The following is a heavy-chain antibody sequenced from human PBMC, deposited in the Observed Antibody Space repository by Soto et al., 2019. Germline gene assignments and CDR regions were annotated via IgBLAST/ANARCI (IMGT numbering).Heavy chain of an antibody. CDR3: ARGTRATQYYDYFYGVDV. CDR2: ISYSGST. CDR1: GGSISPYF. V-gene: IGHV4-59*01. Sequence: KTSETLSLTCSVPGGSISPYFWTWVRQAPGKGLEWIGYISYSGSTNYNPSLKSRLTILLSTSKKQFSLKLTSVTAADTAVYYCARGTRATQYYDYFYGVDVWAKGPRSPSP. J-gene: IGHJ6*02.